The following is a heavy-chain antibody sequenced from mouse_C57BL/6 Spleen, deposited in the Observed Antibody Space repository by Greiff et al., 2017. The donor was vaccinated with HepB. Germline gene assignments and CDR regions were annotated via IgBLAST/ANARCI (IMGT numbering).Heavy chain of an antibody. V-gene: IGHV1-50*01. Sequence: QVQLKESGAELVKPGASVKLSCKASGYTFTSYWMQWVKQRPGQGLEWIGEIDPSDSYTNYNQKFKGKATLTVDTSSSTAYMQLSSLTSEDSAVYYCARFDYWYFDVWGTGTTVTVSS. CDR3: ARFDYWYFDV. CDR2: IDPSDSYT. J-gene: IGHJ1*03. CDR1: GYTFTSYW.